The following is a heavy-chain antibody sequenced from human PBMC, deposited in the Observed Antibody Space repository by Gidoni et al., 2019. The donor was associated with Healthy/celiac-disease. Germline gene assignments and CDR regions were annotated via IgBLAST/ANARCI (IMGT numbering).Heavy chain of an antibody. CDR2: IKCIPDGVTT. V-gene: IGHV3-15*01. J-gene: IGHJ6*02. CDR3: TTIDSGYDYVEIAYYYGIDV. D-gene: IGHD5-12*01. Sequence: EVQLVESGGGWVNPGGSLRLSFAAYGFTFSNAWMSVVRQAPGQGLEWVGRIKCIPDGVTTDYAAPVIGSFTCSRDDSNNTLYLQMTSPITEVPAVYYCTTIDSGYDYVEIAYYYGIDVWGQGTTVTVSS. CDR1: GFTFSNAW.